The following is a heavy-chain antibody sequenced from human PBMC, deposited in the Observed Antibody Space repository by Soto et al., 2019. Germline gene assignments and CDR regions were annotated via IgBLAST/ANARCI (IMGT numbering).Heavy chain of an antibody. CDR1: GFTFSSYA. J-gene: IGHJ4*02. CDR2: ISYDGSNK. CDR3: ARDYEVGYGDYLLRVGYFDY. Sequence: PGGSLRLSCAASGFTFSSYAMHWVRQAPGKGLEWVAVISYDGSNKYYADSVKGRFTISRDNSKNTLYLQMNSLRAEDTAVYYCARDYEVGYGDYLLRVGYFDYWGQGTLVTVSS. V-gene: IGHV3-30-3*01. D-gene: IGHD4-17*01.